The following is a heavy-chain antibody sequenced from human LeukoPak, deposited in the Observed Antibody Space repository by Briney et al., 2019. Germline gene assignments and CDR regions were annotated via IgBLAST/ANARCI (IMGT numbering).Heavy chain of an antibody. CDR3: AKFSGFDY. V-gene: IGHV3-23*01. CDR2: ISGSGGST. Sequence: GGSLRLSCAASAFTFSNYNMNWVRQAPGKGLEWVSVISGSGGSTYYADSVKGRFTISRDNSKNTLYLQMNSLRAEDTAVYYCAKFSGFDYWGQGTLVTVSS. J-gene: IGHJ4*02. CDR1: AFTFSNYN.